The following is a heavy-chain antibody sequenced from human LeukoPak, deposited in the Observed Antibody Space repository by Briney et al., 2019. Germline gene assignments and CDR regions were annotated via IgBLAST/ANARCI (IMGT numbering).Heavy chain of an antibody. Sequence: GGSLRLSCLTSGFTLGTKAMSWVRQAPGKGLEWISGISGSGASTYYADSVKGRFTISRDDSRNTLYLQMNSLRGDDTAVYYCAKDVGKWESLHFFDYWGQGTLVTVSS. J-gene: IGHJ4*02. D-gene: IGHD1-26*01. CDR2: ISGSGAST. CDR3: AKDVGKWESLHFFDY. V-gene: IGHV3-23*01. CDR1: GFTLGTKA.